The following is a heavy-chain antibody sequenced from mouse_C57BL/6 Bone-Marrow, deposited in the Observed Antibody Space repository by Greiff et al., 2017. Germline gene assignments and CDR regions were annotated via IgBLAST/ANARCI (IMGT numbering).Heavy chain of an antibody. J-gene: IGHJ4*01. V-gene: IGHV1-20*01. Sequence: EVQLVESGPELVKPGDSVKISCKASGYSFTGYFMHWVMQSHGQSLEWIGRINPYNGDTFYNQKFKGKATLTVDKSSSTAHMELRSLTSEDSAVYYCARSLVLRGTRRAMDYWGQGTSVTVSS. D-gene: IGHD1-1*01. CDR3: ARSLVLRGTRRAMDY. CDR1: GYSFTGYF. CDR2: INPYNGDT.